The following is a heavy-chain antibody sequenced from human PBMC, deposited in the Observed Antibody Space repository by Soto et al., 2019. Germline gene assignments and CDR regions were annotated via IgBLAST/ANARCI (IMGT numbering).Heavy chain of an antibody. CDR1: GLTFSNFA. D-gene: IGHD1-7*01. Sequence: PGGSLRLSCEVSGLTFSNFAMSWVRQAPGKGLEWASAIGGSSGTTFYADSVKGRFTISKDYAKNMLYLQMNSLRAEDTAVYYCAKFKGFNWNYVFDYWRQGVPVTVSS. CDR3: AKFKGFNWNYVFDY. CDR2: IGGSSGTT. V-gene: IGHV3-23*01. J-gene: IGHJ4*02.